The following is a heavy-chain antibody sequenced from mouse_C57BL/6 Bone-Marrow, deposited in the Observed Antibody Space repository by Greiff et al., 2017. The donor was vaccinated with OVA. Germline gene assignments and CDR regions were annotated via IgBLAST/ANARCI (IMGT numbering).Heavy chain of an antibody. CDR1: GFTFSSYA. V-gene: IGHV5-4*01. J-gene: IGHJ2*01. CDR2: ISDGGSYT. Sequence: EVKLMESGGGLVKPGGSLKLSCAASGFTFSSYAMSWVRQTPEKRLEWVATISDGGSYTYYPDNVKGRFTISRDNAKNNLYLQMSHLKSEDTAMYYCARDYDGSQYYFDYWGQGTTLTVSS. D-gene: IGHD2-3*01. CDR3: ARDYDGSQYYFDY.